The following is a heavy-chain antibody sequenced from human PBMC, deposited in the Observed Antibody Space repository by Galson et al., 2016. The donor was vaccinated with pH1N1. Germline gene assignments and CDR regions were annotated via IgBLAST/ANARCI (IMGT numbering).Heavy chain of an antibody. CDR1: GFTFSSFW. D-gene: IGHD7-27*01. CDR3: ARVRLILPGDPTGYFDL. J-gene: IGHJ4*02. CDR2: ISTEGSSV. Sequence: SCKASGFTFSSFWMHWVRQVPGKGLVWVSRISTEGSSVSYADSVKGRFTISRDNARSTLYLEMNSLTAEDTALYYCARVRLILPGDPTGYFDLWGQGALVTVSS. V-gene: IGHV3-74*01.